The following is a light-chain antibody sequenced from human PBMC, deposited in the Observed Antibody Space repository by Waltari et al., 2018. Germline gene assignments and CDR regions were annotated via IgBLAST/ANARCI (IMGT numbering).Light chain of an antibody. V-gene: IGLV2-11*01. CDR2: DVS. J-gene: IGLJ2*01. Sequence: QSALTQPRSVSGSPGQSVTISCTGTSSDVGGYNYVSWYQQHPGKAPKLMISDVSTRPSGAPDRFSGSKSGNTASLTISGLQAEDEADYYCCSYAGSYTVVFGGGTKLTVL. CDR1: SSDVGGYNY. CDR3: CSYAGSYTVV.